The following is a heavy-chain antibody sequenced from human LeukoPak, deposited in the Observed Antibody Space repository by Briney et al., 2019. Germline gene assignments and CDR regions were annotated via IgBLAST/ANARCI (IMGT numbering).Heavy chain of an antibody. CDR2: IYYSGST. Sequence: PSETLSLTCTVSGGSISSYYWSWIRQPPGKGLEWIGYIYYSGSTNYNPSLKSRVTISVDTSKNQFSLKVTSVTAADTAVYFCARSTFSYGYGNWFDPWGQGTLVTVSS. CDR1: GGSISSYY. V-gene: IGHV4-59*01. D-gene: IGHD5-18*01. CDR3: ARSTFSYGYGNWFDP. J-gene: IGHJ5*02.